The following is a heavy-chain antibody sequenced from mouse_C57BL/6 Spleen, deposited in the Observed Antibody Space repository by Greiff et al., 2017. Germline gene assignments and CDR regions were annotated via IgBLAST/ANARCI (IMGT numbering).Heavy chain of an antibody. CDR3: ARRDPNYAMDD. CDR2: IYPGDGDT. V-gene: IGHV1-82*01. Sequence: VQLQQSGPELVKPGASVKISCKASGYAFSSSWMNWVKQRPGKGLVWIGRIYPGDGDTNYNGKFKGKATLTADKSSSTAYMQLSSLTSEDSAVYFCARRDPNYAMDDWGQGTSVTVSS. CDR1: GYAFSSSW. D-gene: IGHD3-3*01. J-gene: IGHJ4*01.